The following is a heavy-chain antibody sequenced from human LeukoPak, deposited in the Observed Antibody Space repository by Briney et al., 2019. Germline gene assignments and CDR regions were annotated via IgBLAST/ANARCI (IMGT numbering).Heavy chain of an antibody. CDR3: ARVPPVGYGDYEGRPPYYFDY. V-gene: IGHV1-2*02. CDR1: GYTFTGYH. D-gene: IGHD4-17*01. Sequence: VASVKVSCKASGYTFTGYHMYWVRQAPGQGLEWLGWINPNSGGTNYAQKFQGRVTMTRDTSISTAYMELSRLRSDDTAVYYCARVPPVGYGDYEGRPPYYFDYWGQGTLVTVSS. CDR2: INPNSGGT. J-gene: IGHJ4*02.